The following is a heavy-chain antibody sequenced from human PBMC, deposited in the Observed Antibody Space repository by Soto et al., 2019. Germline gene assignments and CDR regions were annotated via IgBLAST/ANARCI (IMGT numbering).Heavy chain of an antibody. J-gene: IGHJ4*02. CDR2: IYNSGNT. CDR1: GGSISSYY. D-gene: IGHD6-6*01. V-gene: IGHV4-59*01. CDR3: AAPPRY. Sequence: PSETLSLTCTVSGGSISSYYWNWIRQPPGKGLEWIGYIYNSGNTNYNPSLRSRVIISIDTSKNQFSLKLTSVTAADTAVYYCAAPPRYWAQGTLVTVSS.